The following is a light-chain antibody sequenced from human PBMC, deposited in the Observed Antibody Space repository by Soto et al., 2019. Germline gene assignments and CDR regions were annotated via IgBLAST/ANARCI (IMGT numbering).Light chain of an antibody. J-gene: IGLJ1*01. Sequence: QSALTQPASVSGSPGRSITISCTGNSSDVGYHNYVSWYRQHPGKAPRLMIYEVNNRPSGVSNRFSGSKSGNTASLTISGLQAEDEADYYCSSCTSSNTLLYVFGTGTKVTVL. V-gene: IGLV2-14*01. CDR1: SSDVGYHNY. CDR2: EVN. CDR3: SSCTSSNTLLYV.